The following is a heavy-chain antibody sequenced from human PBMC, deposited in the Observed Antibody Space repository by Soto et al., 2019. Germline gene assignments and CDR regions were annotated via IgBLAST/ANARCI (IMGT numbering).Heavy chain of an antibody. V-gene: IGHV3-23*01. Sequence: GGSLRLSCAASGFTFSSYAMSWVRQAPGKGLEWVSAISGSGGSTYYADSVKGRFTISRDNSKNTLYLQMNSLRAEDTAVYSCANDLGIAVAGTDYWGQGTLVTVSS. CDR2: ISGSGGST. CDR1: GFTFSSYA. J-gene: IGHJ4*02. D-gene: IGHD6-19*01. CDR3: ANDLGIAVAGTDY.